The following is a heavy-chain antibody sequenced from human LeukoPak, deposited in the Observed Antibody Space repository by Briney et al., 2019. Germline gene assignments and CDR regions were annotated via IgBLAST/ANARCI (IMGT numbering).Heavy chain of an antibody. CDR3: ARFLRQWLPLGY. D-gene: IGHD6-19*01. CDR2: IFYSGTT. Sequence: SETLSLTCTVSGYSISSGYYWGWIRQPPGQGLEWIGFIFYSGTTNYNPSLKSRVTISVDTSKNQFSLKLSSVTAADTAVYYCARFLRQWLPLGYWGRGTLVTVSS. V-gene: IGHV4-61*01. CDR1: GYSISSGYY. J-gene: IGHJ4*02.